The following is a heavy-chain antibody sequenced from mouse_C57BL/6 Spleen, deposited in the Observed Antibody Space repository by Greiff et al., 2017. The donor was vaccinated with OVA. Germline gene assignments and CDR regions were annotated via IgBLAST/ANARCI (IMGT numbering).Heavy chain of an antibody. V-gene: IGHV8-12*01. CDR1: GFSLSTSGMG. CDR2: IYWDDDK. CDR3: ARRADGYYYFDC. J-gene: IGHJ2*01. D-gene: IGHD2-3*01. Sequence: VKLMESGPGILQSSQTLSLTCSFSGFSLSTSGMGVSWIRQPSGKGLEWLAHIYWDDDKRYNPSLKSRLTISKETSRNPVFLKITSVDTADTATYYCARRADGYYYFDCWGQGTTLTVSS.